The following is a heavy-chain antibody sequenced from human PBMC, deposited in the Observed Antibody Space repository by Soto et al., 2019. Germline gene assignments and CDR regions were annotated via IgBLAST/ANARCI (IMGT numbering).Heavy chain of an antibody. D-gene: IGHD2-2*02. CDR1: GFTFSGFV. V-gene: IGHV3-33*01. CDR3: VRGSSCTTTTCYNLGWFAP. J-gene: IGHJ5*02. Sequence: QVQVVESGGGVVQPGESLRLSCVTSGFTFSGFVMQWVRQAPGKGLEWVAVIWYDGSDKYYADSVKGRFTISRDDSKNTLYLQMNSLRAEDTAVYYCVRGSSCTTTTCYNLGWFAPWGQGTLVTVSS. CDR2: IWYDGSDK.